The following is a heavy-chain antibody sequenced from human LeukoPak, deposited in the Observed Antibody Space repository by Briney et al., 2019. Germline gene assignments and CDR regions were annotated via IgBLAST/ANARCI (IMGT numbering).Heavy chain of an antibody. J-gene: IGHJ4*02. V-gene: IGHV1-69*05. D-gene: IGHD3-22*01. CDR1: GGTFSSYA. CDR2: IIPIFGTA. Sequence: SVKVSCKASGGTFSSYAISWVRQAPGQGLEWMEGIIPIFGTANYAQKFQGRVTITTDESTSTAYMELSSLRSEDSALYCCASRKLLSTFMYYSSGDFDYWGQGTLVTVSS. CDR3: ASRKLLSTFMYYSSGDFDY.